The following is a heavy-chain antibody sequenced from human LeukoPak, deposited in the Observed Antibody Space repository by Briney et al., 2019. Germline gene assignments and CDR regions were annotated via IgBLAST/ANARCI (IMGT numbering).Heavy chain of an antibody. D-gene: IGHD3-16*01. Sequence: PGGTLRLSCAASGFTFSNAWMSWVRQAPGKGLKWVGRIKSKTDGGTTDYAAPVKGRFTISSDDSKNTLYLQMNSLKTEDTAVYYCTTRPGGYYYYYGMDVWGQGTTVTVSS. J-gene: IGHJ6*02. CDR2: IKSKTDGGTT. CDR1: GFTFSNAW. CDR3: TTRPGGYYYYYGMDV. V-gene: IGHV3-15*01.